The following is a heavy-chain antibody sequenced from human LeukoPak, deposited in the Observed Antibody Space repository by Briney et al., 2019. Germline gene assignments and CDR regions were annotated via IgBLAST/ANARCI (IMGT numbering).Heavy chain of an antibody. V-gene: IGHV4-59*01. CDR2: VFASGTT. J-gene: IGHJ4*02. CDR3: ARANMVRGVIITTN. D-gene: IGHD3-10*01. Sequence: SETLSLTCTVSGGSISGSFWHWIRQPPGKGLEWMGYVFASGTTAYNPSLKRRVTMSLDTSKSQFSLNLSSVTAADTAVYYCARANMVRGVIITTNWGQGTLVTVSS. CDR1: GGSISGSF.